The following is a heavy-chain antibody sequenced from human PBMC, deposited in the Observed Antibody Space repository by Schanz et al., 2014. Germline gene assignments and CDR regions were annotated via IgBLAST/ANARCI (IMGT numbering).Heavy chain of an antibody. CDR1: GYTFTSYS. V-gene: IGHV1-18*01. Sequence: QVQLVQSGAEVKKPGASVKVSCKASGYTFTSYSIHWVRQAPGQGLEWMGWISAYTNNTNYAQKLQGRVTMTTDTSTSTAYMELTSLRSEDTAVYYCARDRLECGAECYSVEVFEIWGQGTLVIVSS. CDR3: ARDRLECGAECYSVEVFEI. D-gene: IGHD2-21*01. J-gene: IGHJ4*02. CDR2: ISAYTNNT.